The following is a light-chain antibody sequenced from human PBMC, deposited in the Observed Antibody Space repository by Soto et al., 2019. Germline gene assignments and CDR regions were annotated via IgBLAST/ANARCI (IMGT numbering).Light chain of an antibody. CDR1: QGITNR. V-gene: IGKV1D-12*01. CDR3: QQANSFPIT. J-gene: IGKJ5*01. CDR2: EAS. Sequence: DIQMTQSPSSVSASVGDRVTITCRASQGITNRLAWYQQKPGKAPKLRIYEASSLQSGVPSRISGSGSGTDFTLTISSLQPEDFATYYCQQANSFPITFGQGTRLEI.